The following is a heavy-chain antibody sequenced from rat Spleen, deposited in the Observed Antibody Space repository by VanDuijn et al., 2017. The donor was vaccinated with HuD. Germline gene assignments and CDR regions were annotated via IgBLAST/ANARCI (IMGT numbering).Heavy chain of an antibody. CDR3: TRDRLKWFDY. D-gene: IGHD1-1*01. CDR1: GFSFADYS. Sequence: VQLRESGPGLVQPSQTLSLTCTVSGFSFADYSVHWVSQPPGKGLEWMGVMWKGGNTANNSPLKSHLNISRDTSKSQVFLKMNSLQTEDTAIYYCTRDRLKWFDYWGQGVMVTVSS. J-gene: IGHJ2*01. CDR2: MWKGGNT. V-gene: IGHV2S63*01.